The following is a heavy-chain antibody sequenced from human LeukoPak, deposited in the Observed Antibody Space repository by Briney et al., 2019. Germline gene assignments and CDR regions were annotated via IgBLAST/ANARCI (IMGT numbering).Heavy chain of an antibody. CDR1: GFTFTTHA. J-gene: IGHJ6*02. CDR2: FYSGGAT. V-gene: IGHV3-53*01. D-gene: IGHD2-15*01. CDR3: ARGRGLDV. Sequence: GGSLRLSCAASGFTFTTHAMSWVRQTPGKGLEWVSIFYSGGATFYVDSVKGRFTISRDNSKNMLYLQMNSLRAEDTAVYYCARGRGLDVWGQGTTVTVSS.